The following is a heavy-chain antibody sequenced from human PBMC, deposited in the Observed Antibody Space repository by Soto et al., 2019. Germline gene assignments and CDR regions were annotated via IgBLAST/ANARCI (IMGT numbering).Heavy chain of an antibody. V-gene: IGHV1-8*01. D-gene: IGHD3-3*01. CDR1: GYTFTSYD. CDR3: VRGSTSGSSYYDFWSGYSYYFDY. J-gene: IGHJ4*02. Sequence: QVQLVQSGAEVKKPGASVKVSCKASGYTFTSYDINWVRQATGQGLEWMGWMNPNSGNTGYAQKFQGRVTMTRNTSISTAYMELSSLRSEDTAVYYCVRGSTSGSSYYDFWSGYSYYFDYWGQGTLVTVSS. CDR2: MNPNSGNT.